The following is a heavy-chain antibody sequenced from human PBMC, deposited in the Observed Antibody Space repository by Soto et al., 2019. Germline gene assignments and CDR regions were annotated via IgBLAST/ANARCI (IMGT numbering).Heavy chain of an antibody. V-gene: IGHV3-23*01. CDR2: VSGSGTRP. CDR3: GKDVEQQLDPGTETNPGDV. D-gene: IGHD6-13*01. Sequence: EVQLWESGGGLVQPGGSLRLSCAASGFTFSRYAMSWVRQAPGKGLEWVSGVSGSGTRPYYADSVRGRFTISRDNSKNTLYLQMNSLRAEDTAVYYCGKDVEQQLDPGTETNPGDVWGKGTTVTVSS. CDR1: GFTFSRYA. J-gene: IGHJ6*04.